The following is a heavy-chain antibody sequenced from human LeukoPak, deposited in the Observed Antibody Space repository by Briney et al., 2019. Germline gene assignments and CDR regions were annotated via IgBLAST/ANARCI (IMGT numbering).Heavy chain of an antibody. D-gene: IGHD1-26*01. Sequence: GGSLRLSCAASVFPFRAYSMNWLRQAPGKGLEWLLSVSSSSDYIYYADSVRGRFTISRDDARNSLYLEMNGLRAEDTAIYYCARRPDYTYYVALYYYMDVWGKGTTVTVSS. CDR3: ARRPDYTYYVALYYYMDV. CDR1: VFPFRAYS. CDR2: VSSSSDYI. J-gene: IGHJ6*03. V-gene: IGHV3-21*01.